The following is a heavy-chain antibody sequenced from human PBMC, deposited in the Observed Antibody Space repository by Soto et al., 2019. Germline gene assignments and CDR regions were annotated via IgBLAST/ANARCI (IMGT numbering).Heavy chain of an antibody. D-gene: IGHD3-22*01. CDR1: GGSISSGGYY. J-gene: IGHJ1*01. CDR2: IYYSGST. V-gene: IGHV4-31*03. CDR3: GRDHYDSSGYYRYFQQ. Sequence: SETLSLTCTVSGGSISSGGYYWSWIRQHPGKGLEWIGYIYYSGSTYYNPSLKSRVTISVDTSKNQFSLKLSSVTAADTAVYYCGRDHYDSSGYYRYFQQWGQGPLVTVS.